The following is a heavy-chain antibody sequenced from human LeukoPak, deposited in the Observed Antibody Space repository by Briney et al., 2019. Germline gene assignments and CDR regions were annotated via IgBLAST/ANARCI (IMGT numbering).Heavy chain of an antibody. V-gene: IGHV4-34*01. CDR1: GGSFSGYY. Sequence: SETLSLTCAVYGGSFSGYYWSWIRQPPGKGLEWIGEINHSGSTNYNPSLKSRVTISVDTSKNQFSLKLSSVTAADTAVYYCAREIIVGATQFDYWGQGTLVTVSS. D-gene: IGHD1-26*01. J-gene: IGHJ4*02. CDR2: INHSGST. CDR3: AREIIVGATQFDY.